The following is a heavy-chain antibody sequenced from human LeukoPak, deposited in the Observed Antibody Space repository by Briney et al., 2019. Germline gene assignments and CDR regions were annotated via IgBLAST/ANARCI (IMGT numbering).Heavy chain of an antibody. CDR1: GYSISSNYY. J-gene: IGHJ3*01. CDR2: IYYSGST. D-gene: IGHD3-10*01. V-gene: IGHV4-28*03. Sequence: SETLSHTCAVSGYSISSNYYWGWIRQPPGKGLEWIGYIYYSGSTDYNPSLKSRVTMSVDTSKNQFSLKLNSVTAADTAVYYCARGGARGSSAFDVWGQGTMVIVSA. CDR3: ARGGARGSSAFDV.